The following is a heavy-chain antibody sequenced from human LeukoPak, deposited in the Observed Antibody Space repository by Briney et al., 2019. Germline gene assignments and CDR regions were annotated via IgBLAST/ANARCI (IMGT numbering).Heavy chain of an antibody. CDR3: ARGYQYYYDSSGYWGYYYGMDV. V-gene: IGHV4-34*01. D-gene: IGHD3-22*01. J-gene: IGHJ6*02. CDR1: GGSFSGYY. CDR2: INHSGST. Sequence: SETLSLTCAVYGGSFSGYYWSWIRQPPGKGLEWIGEINHSGSTNYNPSLKSRVTISVDTSKNQFSLKLSSVTAADTAVYYCARGYQYYYDSSGYWGYYYGMDVWGQGTTVTASS.